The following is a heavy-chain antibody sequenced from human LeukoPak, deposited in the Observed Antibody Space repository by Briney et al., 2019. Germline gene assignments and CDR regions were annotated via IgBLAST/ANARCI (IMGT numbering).Heavy chain of an antibody. V-gene: IGHV3-7*03. Sequence: GGSLRLSCAASGFTFSSYWMSWVRQAPGKGLEWVANIKQDGSEKYYVDSVKGRFTISRDNAKNSLYLQMNSLRAEDTAVYYCAKDQRGAVTGNWFDPWGQGTLVTVSS. CDR3: AKDQRGAVTGNWFDP. CDR2: IKQDGSEK. J-gene: IGHJ5*02. CDR1: GFTFSSYW. D-gene: IGHD3-10*01.